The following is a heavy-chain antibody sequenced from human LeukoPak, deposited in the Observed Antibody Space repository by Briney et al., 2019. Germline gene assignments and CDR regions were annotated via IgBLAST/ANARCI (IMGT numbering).Heavy chain of an antibody. J-gene: IGHJ6*04. CDR1: GFTFSSHW. CDR2: IKHDGSSK. V-gene: IGHV3-7*03. CDR3: ARVALVADANYYGMDV. D-gene: IGHD2-2*01. Sequence: GGSLRLSCAASGFTFSSHWMSWVRQAPGKGLEWVANIKHDGSSKYYVDSVKGRFTISRDNAKNSLYLQMNSLKAEDTAVYYCARVALVADANYYGMDVWGKGTTVTVSP.